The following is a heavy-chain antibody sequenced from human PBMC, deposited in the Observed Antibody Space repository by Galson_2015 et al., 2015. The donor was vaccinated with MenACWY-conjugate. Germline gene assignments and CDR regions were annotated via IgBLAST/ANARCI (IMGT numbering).Heavy chain of an antibody. D-gene: IGHD2/OR15-2a*01. CDR3: ASHLLGNIGYD. J-gene: IGHJ1*01. CDR2: ISGKNGNA. CDR1: GYTFRNYG. V-gene: IGHV1-18*01. Sequence: SVKVSCKASGYTFRNYGFTWVRQAPGQGLEWMGRISGKNGNAIYAQKFQDRFIMTTEASTNTAYMELGSLRSDDTATYYCASHLLGNIGYDWGQGTLVTVSS.